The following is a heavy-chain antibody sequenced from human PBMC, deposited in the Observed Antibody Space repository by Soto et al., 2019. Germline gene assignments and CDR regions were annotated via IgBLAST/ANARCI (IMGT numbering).Heavy chain of an antibody. CDR3: VQSRCGGDCLQSYSSHPYYGLDV. V-gene: IGHV2-5*02. D-gene: IGHD2-21*01. J-gene: IGHJ6*02. CDR1: GFSLSTTGVG. CDR2: IYWDDDK. Sequence: SGPTLVNPTQTLTLICTFSGFSLSTTGVGVGWIRQPPGKALEWLALIYWDDDKRYNPSLKSRLTITKDTSKNQVVLTMTNMDPVDTATYYCVQSRCGGDCLQSYSSHPYYGLDVWGQGTTVTVSS.